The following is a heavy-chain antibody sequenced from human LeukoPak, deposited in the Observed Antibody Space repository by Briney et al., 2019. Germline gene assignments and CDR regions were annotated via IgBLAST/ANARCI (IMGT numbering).Heavy chain of an antibody. CDR1: GFTFSSYG. J-gene: IGHJ4*02. Sequence: GGSLRLSCAASGFTFSSYGMHWVRQAPGKGLEWVAFIRYDGSNKYYADSVKGRFTISRDNSKNTLYLQMNSLRAEDTAVYYCAKERTSGYYPSASDYWGQGTLVTVSS. D-gene: IGHD3-22*01. CDR2: IRYDGSNK. CDR3: AKERTSGYYPSASDY. V-gene: IGHV3-30*02.